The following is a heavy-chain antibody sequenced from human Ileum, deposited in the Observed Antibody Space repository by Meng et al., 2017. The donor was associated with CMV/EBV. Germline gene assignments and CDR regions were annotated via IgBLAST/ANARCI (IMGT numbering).Heavy chain of an antibody. Sequence: SGGTFSSYAISWARQAPGQGLEWMGGIIPIFGTANYAQKFQGRVTITTDESTSTAYMELSSLRSEDTAVYYCAIEYSSGWYGGDRDYWGQGTLVTVSS. D-gene: IGHD6-19*01. V-gene: IGHV1-69*05. CDR1: GGTFSSYA. CDR2: IIPIFGTA. CDR3: AIEYSSGWYGGDRDY. J-gene: IGHJ4*02.